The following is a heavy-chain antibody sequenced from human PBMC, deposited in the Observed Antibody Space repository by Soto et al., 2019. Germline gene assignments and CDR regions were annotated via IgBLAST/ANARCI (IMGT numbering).Heavy chain of an antibody. CDR2: IIPIFCTA. CDR1: GGTFSSYA. J-gene: IGHJ6*02. CDR3: ARVRSHGQPKRGYSGYEIIYFYGMDV. V-gene: IGHV1-69*13. D-gene: IGHD5-12*01. Sequence: GASVKVSCKASGGTFSSYAISWVRQAPGQGLEWMGGIIPIFCTANYAQKFQGRVTITADESTSTAYMELSSLRSEDTAVYSCARVRSHGQPKRGYSGYEIIYFYGMDVWGQGTTVTVSS.